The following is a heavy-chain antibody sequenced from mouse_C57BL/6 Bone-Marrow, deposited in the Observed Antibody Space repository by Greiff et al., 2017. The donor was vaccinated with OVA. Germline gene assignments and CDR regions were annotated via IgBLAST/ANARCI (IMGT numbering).Heavy chain of an antibody. D-gene: IGHD1-1*01. CDR2: IDPSDSYT. V-gene: IGHV1-59*01. CDR3: AREDYGSSFDY. Sequence: VQLQQPGAELVRPGTSVKLSCKASGYTFTSYWMHWVKQRPGQGLEWIGVIDPSDSYTNYNQKFKGKATLTVDTSSSTAYMQLSSLTSEDSVVYDCAREDYGSSFDYWGQGTTLTVSS. J-gene: IGHJ2*01. CDR1: GYTFTSYW.